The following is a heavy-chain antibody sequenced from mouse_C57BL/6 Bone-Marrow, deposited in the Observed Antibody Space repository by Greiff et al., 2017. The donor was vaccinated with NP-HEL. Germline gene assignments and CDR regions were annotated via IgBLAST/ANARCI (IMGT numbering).Heavy chain of an antibody. CDR3: ARGIYYYGSVDY. D-gene: IGHD1-1*01. V-gene: IGHV1-81*01. CDR2: IYPRSGNT. CDR1: GYTFTSYG. Sequence: VKLMESGAELARPGASVKLSCTASGYTFTSYGISWVKQRPGQGLEWIGEIYPRSGNTYYNEKFKGKATLTADKSSSTAYMELRSLTSEDSAVYFCARGIYYYGSVDYWGQGTTLTVSS. J-gene: IGHJ2*01.